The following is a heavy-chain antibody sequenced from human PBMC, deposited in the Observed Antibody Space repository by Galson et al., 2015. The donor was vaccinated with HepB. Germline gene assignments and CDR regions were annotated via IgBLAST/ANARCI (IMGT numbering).Heavy chain of an antibody. CDR3: ARDFGIAAAADDQYYYGMDV. V-gene: IGHV4-61*01. CDR1: GGSVSSGSYY. Sequence: SETLSLTCTVSGGSVSSGSYYWSWIRQPPGKGLEWIGYIYYSGNTNYNPSLKSRVTISVDTSKSQLSLKLSSVTAADTAIYYCARDFGIAAAADDQYYYGMDVWGQGTTVIVSS. J-gene: IGHJ6*02. D-gene: IGHD6-13*01. CDR2: IYYSGNT.